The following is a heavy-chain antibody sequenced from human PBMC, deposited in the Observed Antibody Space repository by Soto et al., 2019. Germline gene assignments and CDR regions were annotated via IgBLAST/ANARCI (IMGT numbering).Heavy chain of an antibody. Sequence: SETLSLTCDVYGGSFSAYYWTWIRQSPGKGLEWIGEIHHSGITNYNPSLKSRVTISVDTSKNQFSLDLRSVTAADTAMYYCASYGPGSYYNGYYFDYWGQGTLVTVSS. CDR2: IHHSGIT. D-gene: IGHD3-10*01. J-gene: IGHJ4*02. CDR1: GGSFSAYY. CDR3: ASYGPGSYYNGYYFDY. V-gene: IGHV4-34*01.